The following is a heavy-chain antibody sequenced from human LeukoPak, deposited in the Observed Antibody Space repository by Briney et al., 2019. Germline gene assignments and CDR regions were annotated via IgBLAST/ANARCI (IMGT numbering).Heavy chain of an antibody. Sequence: ASVKVSCKASGYTFTSYDTNWVRQATGQGLEWMGWMNPNSGNTGYAQKFQGRVTMTRNTSISTAYMELSSLRSEDTAVYYCARGGLYCSSTSCYPEGLYWGQGTLVTVSS. CDR2: MNPNSGNT. J-gene: IGHJ4*02. CDR1: GYTFTSYD. D-gene: IGHD2-2*01. V-gene: IGHV1-8*01. CDR3: ARGGLYCSSTSCYPEGLY.